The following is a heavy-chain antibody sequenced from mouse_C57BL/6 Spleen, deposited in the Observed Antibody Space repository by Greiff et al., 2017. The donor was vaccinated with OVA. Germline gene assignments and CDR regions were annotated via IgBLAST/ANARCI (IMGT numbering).Heavy chain of an antibody. V-gene: IGHV1-59*01. Sequence: QVQLQQPGAELVRPGTSVKLSCKASGYTFTSYWMHWVKQRPGQGLEWIGVIDPSDSYTNYNQKFKGKATLTVDTSSSTAYMQLSSLTSEDSAVYYCARALRLRGDYWGQGTSVTVSS. CDR2: IDPSDSYT. D-gene: IGHD3-2*02. CDR3: ARALRLRGDY. CDR1: GYTFTSYW. J-gene: IGHJ4*01.